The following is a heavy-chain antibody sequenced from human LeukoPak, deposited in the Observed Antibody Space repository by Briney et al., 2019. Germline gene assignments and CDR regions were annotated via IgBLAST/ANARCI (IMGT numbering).Heavy chain of an antibody. CDR3: ARDSSEFRSLIPH. V-gene: IGHV1-69*13. Sequence: SVKVSCKASGGTFSSYAIYWVRQAPGQGLEWMGGIIPIFGTANYAQKFQGRVTITADESTSTAYMELSSLRSEDTAVYYCARDSSEFRSLIPHWGQGTLVTVSS. CDR2: IIPIFGTA. D-gene: IGHD2-21*01. CDR1: GGTFSSYA. J-gene: IGHJ1*01.